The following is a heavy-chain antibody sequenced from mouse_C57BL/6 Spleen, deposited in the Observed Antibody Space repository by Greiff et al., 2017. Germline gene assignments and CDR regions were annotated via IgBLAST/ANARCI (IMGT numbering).Heavy chain of an antibody. CDR3: ARGIITTVVNPYYAMDY. J-gene: IGHJ4*01. Sequence: VQLQQSGPELVKPGASVKIPCKASGYTFTDYNMDWVKQSHGKSLEWIGDINPNNGGTIYNQKFKGKATLTVDKSSSTAYMELRSLTSEDTAVYYWARGIITTVVNPYYAMDYWGQGTSVTVSS. V-gene: IGHV1-18*01. D-gene: IGHD1-1*01. CDR2: INPNNGGT. CDR1: GYTFTDYN.